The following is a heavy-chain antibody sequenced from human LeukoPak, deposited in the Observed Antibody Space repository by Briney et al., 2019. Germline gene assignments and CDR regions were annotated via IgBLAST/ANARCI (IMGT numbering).Heavy chain of an antibody. CDR3: ARDRLEISGILYYFDY. Sequence: ASVKVSCKASGYTFTGYYMHWVRQAPGQGLEWMGWINPNSGGTNYAQKFQGRVTMTRDTSISTAYMELSRLRSDDTAVYYCARDRLEISGILYYFDYWGQGTLVTVSS. CDR1: GYTFTGYY. J-gene: IGHJ4*02. V-gene: IGHV1-2*02. CDR2: INPNSGGT. D-gene: IGHD3-10*01.